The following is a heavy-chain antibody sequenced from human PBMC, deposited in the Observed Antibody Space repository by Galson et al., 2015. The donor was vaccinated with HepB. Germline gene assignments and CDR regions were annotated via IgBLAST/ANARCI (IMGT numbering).Heavy chain of an antibody. CDR3: ARDLLGGYWQDS. Sequence: SLRLSCAASGFTFSSYSMNWVRQAPGKGLEWISYISSTSSSISYADSVKGRFTISRDNAKNSLYLQMNSLRAEDTAVYYCARDLLGGYWQDSWGQGTLVTVSS. D-gene: IGHD5-12*01. CDR2: ISSTSSSI. J-gene: IGHJ4*02. V-gene: IGHV3-48*01. CDR1: GFTFSSYS.